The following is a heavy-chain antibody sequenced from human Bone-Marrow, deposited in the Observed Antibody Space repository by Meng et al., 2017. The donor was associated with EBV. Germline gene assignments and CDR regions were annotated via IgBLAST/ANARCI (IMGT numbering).Heavy chain of an antibody. Sequence: GPLGGSGGGWVQAGGSLRLSCEASGFTFSDHYMCWVRRAPGKGLELVSYISSSGSTIYYADSVKGRFTISRDNAKSLLYMQMNSLRAEDTAVYSCARPPDYWGQGTLVTVSS. CDR3: ARPPDY. J-gene: IGHJ4*02. CDR1: GFTFSDHY. V-gene: IGHV3-11*01. CDR2: ISSSGSTI.